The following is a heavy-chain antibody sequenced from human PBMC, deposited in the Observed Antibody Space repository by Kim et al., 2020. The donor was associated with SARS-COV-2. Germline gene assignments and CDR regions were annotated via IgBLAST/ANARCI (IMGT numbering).Heavy chain of an antibody. V-gene: IGHV1-2*02. CDR1: GYTFTGYY. J-gene: IGHJ3*02. CDR3: AREDSSSSGYDAFDM. CDR2: INPNSGVT. Sequence: ASVKVSCKASGYTFTGYYIHWVRQAPGQGLEWMGWINPNSGVTNYAQKFQGRVTLTRDTSISTAYVELRSLRSDDTAVYYCAREDSSSSGYDAFDMCGQGTMVTVSS. D-gene: IGHD6-6*01.